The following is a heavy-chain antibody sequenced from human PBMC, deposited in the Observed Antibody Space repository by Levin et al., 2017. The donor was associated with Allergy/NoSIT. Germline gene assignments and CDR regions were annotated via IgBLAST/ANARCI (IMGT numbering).Heavy chain of an antibody. D-gene: IGHD3-22*01. Sequence: GESLKISCAASGFTFSSYDMHWVRQATGKGLEWVSAIGTAGDTYYPGSVKGRFTISRENAKNSLYLQMNSLRAGDTAVYYCARGKRTYYYDSSGYAPDWYFDRWGRGTLVTVSS. CDR2: IGTAGDT. J-gene: IGHJ2*01. CDR1: GFTFSSYD. CDR3: ARGKRTYYYDSSGYAPDWYFDR. V-gene: IGHV3-13*04.